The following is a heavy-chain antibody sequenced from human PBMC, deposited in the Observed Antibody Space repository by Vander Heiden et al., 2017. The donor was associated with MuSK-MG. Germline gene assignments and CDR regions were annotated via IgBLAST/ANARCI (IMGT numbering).Heavy chain of an antibody. Sequence: EVQLLESGGGLVQPGGSLRLSCAASGFTFSSYAMSWVRQAPGKGLEWVSASRGSGGSTYYADSVKGRFTISRDNSKNMLYLQMNSLRAEDTAVYYCAKGGGMKQWRATTFYYYYYGMDVWGQGTTVNVSS. D-gene: IGHD6-19*01. J-gene: IGHJ6*02. CDR1: GFTFSSYA. CDR3: AKGGGMKQWRATTFYYYYYGMDV. V-gene: IGHV3-23*01. CDR2: SRGSGGST.